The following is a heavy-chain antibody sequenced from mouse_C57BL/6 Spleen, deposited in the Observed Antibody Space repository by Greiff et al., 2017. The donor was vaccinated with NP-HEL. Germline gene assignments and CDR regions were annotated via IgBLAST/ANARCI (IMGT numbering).Heavy chain of an antibody. CDR1: GYTFTDYE. V-gene: IGHV1-15*01. CDR2: IDPETGGT. CDR3: TRGGFNYYGSPFAY. J-gene: IGHJ3*01. Sequence: QVQLQQSGAELVRPGASVTLSCKASGYTFTDYEMHWVKQTPVHGLEWIGAIDPETGGTAYNQKFKGKAILTADKSSSTAYMELRSLTSEDSAVYYCTRGGFNYYGSPFAYWGQGTLVTVSA. D-gene: IGHD1-1*01.